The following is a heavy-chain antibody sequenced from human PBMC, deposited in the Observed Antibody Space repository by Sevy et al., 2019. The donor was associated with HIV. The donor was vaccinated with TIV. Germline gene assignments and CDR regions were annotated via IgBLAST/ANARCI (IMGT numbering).Heavy chain of an antibody. V-gene: IGHV3-7*01. D-gene: IGHD1-7*01. CDR2: IKQDAGQK. Sequence: GGSLRLSCAASGFTFSKYWMGWVRQAPGKGLEWVANIKQDAGQKYYVDSVKGRFTIPRDNAKNSLYLQMNRLRAEDTAVYFCARDDGNYYFHYWGQGTLVTVSS. CDR3: ARDDGNYYFHY. J-gene: IGHJ4*02. CDR1: GFTFSKYW.